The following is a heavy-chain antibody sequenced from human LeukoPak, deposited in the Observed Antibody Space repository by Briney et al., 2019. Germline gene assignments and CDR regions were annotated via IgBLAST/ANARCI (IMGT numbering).Heavy chain of an antibody. Sequence: SETLSLTCAVYGGSFSGYYWSWIRQPPGKGLEWIGSFYYSGSTYYNPSLKSRVTISVDASKNQFSLKLTSVTAADAAVYYCARLPATASYYYYYMDVWGKGTTVTFSS. J-gene: IGHJ6*03. V-gene: IGHV4-34*01. CDR2: FYYSGST. CDR1: GGSFSGYY. CDR3: ARLPATASYYYYYMDV.